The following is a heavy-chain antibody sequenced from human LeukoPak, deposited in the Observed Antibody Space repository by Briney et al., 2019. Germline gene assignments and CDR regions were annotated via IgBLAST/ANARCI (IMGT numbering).Heavy chain of an antibody. J-gene: IGHJ6*02. Sequence: PGGSLRLSCAASGFTFSSYWMSWVRQAPGKGLEWVAHIKQDGSEKYYVDSVKGRFTISRDNAKNSLYLQMNSLRAEDTAVYYCARGPEDWDPSDYLDYGMDVWGQGTTVTVSS. D-gene: IGHD2/OR15-2a*01. CDR3: ARGPEDWDPSDYLDYGMDV. V-gene: IGHV3-7*01. CDR2: IKQDGSEK. CDR1: GFTFSSYW.